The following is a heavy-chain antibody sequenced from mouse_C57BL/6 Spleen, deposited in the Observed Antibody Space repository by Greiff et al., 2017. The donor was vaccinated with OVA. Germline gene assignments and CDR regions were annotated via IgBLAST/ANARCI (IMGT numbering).Heavy chain of an antibody. CDR1: GFTFSSYG. CDR2: ISSGGSYT. Sequence: DVMLVESGGDLVKPGGSLKLSCAASGFTFSSYGMSWVRQTPDKRLEWVATISSGGSYTYYPDSVKGRFTISRDNAKNTLYLQMSSLKSEDTAMYYCARHEWEWFAYWGQGTLVTVSA. D-gene: IGHD1-3*01. CDR3: ARHEWEWFAY. J-gene: IGHJ3*01. V-gene: IGHV5-6*02.